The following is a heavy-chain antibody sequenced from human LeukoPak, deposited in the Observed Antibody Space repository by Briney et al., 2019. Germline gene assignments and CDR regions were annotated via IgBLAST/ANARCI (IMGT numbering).Heavy chain of an antibody. CDR3: AKDHGI. V-gene: IGHV3-74*01. CDR2: IDNDGHGI. J-gene: IGHJ4*02. CDR1: GFTFSGYW. Sequence: GGSLRLSCVTSGFTFSGYWMHWVRQGPEKGLELVSRIDNDGHGIIYADSVKGRFTTSRDNSKNTVFLQMNSLRAEDTAVYYCAKDHGIWGQGTLVTVSS. D-gene: IGHD1-26*01.